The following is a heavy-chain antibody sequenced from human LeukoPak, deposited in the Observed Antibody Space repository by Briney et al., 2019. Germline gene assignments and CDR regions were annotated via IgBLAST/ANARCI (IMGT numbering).Heavy chain of an antibody. CDR3: ARRMITFGGALAGFDY. J-gene: IGHJ4*02. V-gene: IGHV3-33*08. D-gene: IGHD3-16*01. Sequence: GGSLRLSCAASGFTFSSYSMNWVRQAPGKGLEWVAFIRYDGSNKYYADSVKGRFTISRGNAKNSLYLQMNSLRAEDTAVYYCARRMITFGGALAGFDYWGQGTLVTVSS. CDR1: GFTFSSYS. CDR2: IRYDGSNK.